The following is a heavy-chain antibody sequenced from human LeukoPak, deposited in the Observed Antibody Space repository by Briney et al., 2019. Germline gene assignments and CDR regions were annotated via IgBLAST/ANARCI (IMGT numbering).Heavy chain of an antibody. CDR2: ISSSSSTI. CDR3: AREGRFLEWLLSPSDYGMDV. D-gene: IGHD3-3*01. CDR1: GFTFSSYS. Sequence: GGSLRLSCAASGFTFSSYSMNWVRQAPGKGLEWVSYISSSSSTIYYADSVKGRFTISRDNAQNSLYLQMNSLRDEDTAVYYCAREGRFLEWLLSPSDYGMDVWGQGTTVTVSS. V-gene: IGHV3-48*02. J-gene: IGHJ6*02.